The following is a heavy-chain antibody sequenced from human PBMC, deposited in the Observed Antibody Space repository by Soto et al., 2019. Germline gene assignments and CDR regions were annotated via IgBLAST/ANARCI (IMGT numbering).Heavy chain of an antibody. Sequence: ASVKVSCKASGYTFTNYAIAWVRQAPGQGLEWMGWISGYNGNTNKAQKLQGRVTMTTDTSTSTAYMELRSLRSDDTDVYYCARSGFYGSGSRPYYFDSWGQGTLVTVSS. CDR1: GYTFTNYA. CDR2: ISGYNGNT. V-gene: IGHV1-18*01. J-gene: IGHJ4*02. CDR3: ARSGFYGSGSRPYYFDS. D-gene: IGHD3-10*01.